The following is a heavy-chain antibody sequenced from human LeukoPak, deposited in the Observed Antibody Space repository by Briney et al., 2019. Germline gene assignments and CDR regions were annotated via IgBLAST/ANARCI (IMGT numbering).Heavy chain of an antibody. J-gene: IGHJ4*02. Sequence: GGSLRLPCAASGFTFSEFEMNWVRQAPGKGLEWVSDISSGGTTIFYADSVKGRFTISRDNAKNSLYLQMNSLRDEDTAIYYCTRGLVVWGQGALVTVSS. CDR2: ISSGGTTI. D-gene: IGHD2-2*01. V-gene: IGHV3-48*03. CDR1: GFTFSEFE. CDR3: TRGLVV.